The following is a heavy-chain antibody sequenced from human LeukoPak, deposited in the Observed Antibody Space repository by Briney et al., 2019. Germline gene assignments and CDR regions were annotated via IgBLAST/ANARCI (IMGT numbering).Heavy chain of an antibody. D-gene: IGHD6-13*01. CDR1: GFTLSNYG. J-gene: IGHJ4*02. CDR3: AKGRYSSTWCSDH. V-gene: IGHV3-30*18. Sequence: GGSLRLSCAASGFTLSNYGMHWVRQAPGKGLEWVAVISYDGTNKYYADSVKGRFTISRDYPENTLFLQMSSLRAEDTAVYYCAKGRYSSTWCSDHWGQGTLVTVSS. CDR2: ISYDGTNK.